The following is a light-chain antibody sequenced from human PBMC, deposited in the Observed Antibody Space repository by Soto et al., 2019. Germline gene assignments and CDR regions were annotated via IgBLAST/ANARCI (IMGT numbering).Light chain of an antibody. Sequence: EIVLTQSPVTLSLSPGPRATLSCRASQSVSSSYLAWYQQKPGQAPRLLVYGASSRATGIPDRFSGSGSGTDFTLTISRLEPEDFAVYYCQQYGSSPPITFGQGTRLEIK. CDR3: QQYGSSPPIT. CDR2: GAS. CDR1: QSVSSSY. V-gene: IGKV3-20*01. J-gene: IGKJ5*01.